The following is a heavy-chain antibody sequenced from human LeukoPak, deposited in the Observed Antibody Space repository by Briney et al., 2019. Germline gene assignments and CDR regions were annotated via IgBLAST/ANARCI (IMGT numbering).Heavy chain of an antibody. CDR2: IYTSGST. CDR3: ARWYNWNYGPFDY. D-gene: IGHD1-7*01. V-gene: IGHV4-4*09. J-gene: IGHJ4*01. Sequence: KSSETLSLTCTVSGGPISSYYWSWIRQPPGKGLEWIGYIYTSGSTNYNPSLKSRVTISVDTSKNQFSLKLSSVTAADTAVYYCARWYNWNYGPFDYWGQEPWSPSPQ. CDR1: GGPISSYY.